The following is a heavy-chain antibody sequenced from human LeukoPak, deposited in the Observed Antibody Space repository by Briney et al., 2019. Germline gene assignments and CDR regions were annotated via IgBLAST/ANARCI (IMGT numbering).Heavy chain of an antibody. D-gene: IGHD2-15*01. CDR3: ARDRKGGSFDY. J-gene: IGHJ4*02. CDR2: ITSSSNTI. CDR1: GFTFSSYD. Sequence: GGSLRLSCAASGFTFSSYDLNWVRQAPGKGPEWVSFITSSSNTIYYADSMKGRFTISRDNAKNSLYLQMNSLRAEDTAVYYCARDRKGGSFDYWGQGTPVTVSS. V-gene: IGHV3-48*01.